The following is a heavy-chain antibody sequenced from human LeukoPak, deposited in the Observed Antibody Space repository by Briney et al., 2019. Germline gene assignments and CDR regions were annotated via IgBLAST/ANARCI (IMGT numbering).Heavy chain of an antibody. V-gene: IGHV3-13*04. CDR1: GFTFTFYY. J-gene: IGHJ4*02. D-gene: IGHD3-10*01. Sequence: PGGSLRLSCAASGFTFTFYYMHWVRQVTGQGLEWVSAIGIAGDTYYPGSVRGRFTISRENAKNSLHLQMNSLRAGDTAVYYCTRGVKRRGFHCASWGQGTLVTVSS. CDR2: IGIAGDT. CDR3: TRGVKRRGFHCAS.